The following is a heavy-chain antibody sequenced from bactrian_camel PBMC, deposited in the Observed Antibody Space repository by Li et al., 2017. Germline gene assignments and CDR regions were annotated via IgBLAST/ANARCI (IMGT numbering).Heavy chain of an antibody. CDR3: VQEDRVAGRLEY. Sequence: HVQLVESGGGSVQSGGSLRVSCATSGSTYYRSYCLGWFRQGPGKEREGVATIDSDGSTSYADSVKGRFTISQDNAKNTVYLQLNSLNSEDTGMYYCVQEDRVAGRLEYWGQGTQVTVS. J-gene: IGHJ4*01. V-gene: IGHV3S53*01. CDR2: IDSDGST. D-gene: IGHD6*01. CDR1: GSTYYRSYC.